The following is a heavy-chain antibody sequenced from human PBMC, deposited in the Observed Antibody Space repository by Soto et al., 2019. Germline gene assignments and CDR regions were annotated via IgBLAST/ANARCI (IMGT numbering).Heavy chain of an antibody. CDR2: INDRGSI. D-gene: IGHD3-9*01. CDR1: GGSFSGYY. CDR3: ARESHDILTGPPWVWYFDL. J-gene: IGHJ2*01. Sequence: QVQLQQWGAGPLRPLETLSLTCGVSGGSFSGYYWAWIRQSPGKGLECIGEINDRGSINYNPSLKSRVSISVHTWKNHYSLNLRSVTAADTPVYYCARESHDILTGPPWVWYFDLWGRGTLVTVSS. V-gene: IGHV4-34*01.